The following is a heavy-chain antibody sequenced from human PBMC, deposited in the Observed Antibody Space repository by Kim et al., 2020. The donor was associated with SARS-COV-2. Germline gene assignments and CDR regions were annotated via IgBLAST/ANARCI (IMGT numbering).Heavy chain of an antibody. D-gene: IGHD6-13*01. V-gene: IGHV3-53*01. CDR3: ARRRSTSWSLDY. J-gene: IGHJ4*02. CDR1: GFTVSSSY. CDR2: IYSGGST. Sequence: GGSLRLSCAASGFTVSSSYMSWVRQAPGKGLEWVSVIYSGGSTYYADSVKGRYTISRDNSKNTLYLQMNSLSADDTAVYYCARRRSTSWSLDYWGQGTLVTVSS.